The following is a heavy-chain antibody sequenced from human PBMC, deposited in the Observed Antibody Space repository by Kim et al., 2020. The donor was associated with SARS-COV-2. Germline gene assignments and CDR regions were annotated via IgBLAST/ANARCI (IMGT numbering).Heavy chain of an antibody. J-gene: IGHJ4*02. D-gene: IGHD5-18*01. CDR3: ARHDVDTAMAVDY. V-gene: IGHV4-59*08. CDR2: IYYSGST. Sequence: SETLSLTCTVSGGSISSYYWSWIRQPPGKGLEWIGYIYYSGSTNYNPSLKSRVTISVDTSKNQFSMKLNSVTAADTAVYYCARHDVDTAMAVDYWGQGTL. CDR1: GGSISSYY.